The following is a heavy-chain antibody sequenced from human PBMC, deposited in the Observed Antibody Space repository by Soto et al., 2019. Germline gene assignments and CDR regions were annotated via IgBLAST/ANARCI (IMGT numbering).Heavy chain of an antibody. V-gene: IGHV3-7*01. D-gene: IGHD2-8*01. CDR2: IKQDGSEK. Sequence: EVQLVESGGGLVQPGGSLRLSCAASGFTFSSYWMSWVRQAPGKGLKWVANIKQDGSEKYYVDSVKGRFTISRDNAKNSLYLQMNSLRAADTAVYYCARDGSRLVGPNWFDPWGQGTLVTVSS. CDR1: GFTFSSYW. J-gene: IGHJ5*02. CDR3: ARDGSRLVGPNWFDP.